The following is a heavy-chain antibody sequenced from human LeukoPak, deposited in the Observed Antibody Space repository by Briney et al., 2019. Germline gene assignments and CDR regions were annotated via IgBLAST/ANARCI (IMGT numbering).Heavy chain of an antibody. D-gene: IGHD3-10*01. CDR1: GFTFSSYG. Sequence: GGTLRLSCAASGFTFSSYGMSWVRQAPGKGLEWVSYISSSGSTIYYADSVKGRFTISRDNAKNSLYLQMNSLRAEDTAVYYCAKLLMAMVRGVDIDCWGQGTLVTVSS. CDR3: AKLLMAMVRGVDIDC. CDR2: ISSSGSTI. V-gene: IGHV3-48*04. J-gene: IGHJ4*02.